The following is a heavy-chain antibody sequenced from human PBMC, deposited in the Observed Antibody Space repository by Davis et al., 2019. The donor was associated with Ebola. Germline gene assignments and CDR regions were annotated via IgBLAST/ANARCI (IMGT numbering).Heavy chain of an antibody. CDR1: GYPFTELS. CDR2: FDPEDGKT. V-gene: IGHV1-24*01. J-gene: IGHJ6*02. D-gene: IGHD4-17*01. CDR3: AREGRHDYGDIRVQRHGMDV. Sequence: ASVKVSCKVSGYPFTELSIHWVRQAPGKGLEWMGGFDPEDGKTIYAQKLQGRVTMTTDTSTSTAYMELRSLRSKNTAVYYCAREGRHDYGDIRVQRHGMDVWGQGTTVTVSS.